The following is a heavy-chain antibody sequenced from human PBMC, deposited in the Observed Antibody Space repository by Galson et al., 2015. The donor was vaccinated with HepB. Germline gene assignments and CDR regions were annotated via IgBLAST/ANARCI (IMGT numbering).Heavy chain of an antibody. CDR2: ISAYNGNT. CDR1: GYTFTSYG. V-gene: IGHV1-18*01. Sequence: SVKVSCKASGYTFTSYGISWVRQAPGQGLEWMGWISAYNGNTNYAQKLQGRVTMTTDTSTSTAYMELRSLRSDDTAVYYCARIHYYDSSGNKRGYYYYGMDVWGQGTTVTVSS. CDR3: ARIHYYDSSGNKRGYYYYGMDV. J-gene: IGHJ6*02. D-gene: IGHD3-22*01.